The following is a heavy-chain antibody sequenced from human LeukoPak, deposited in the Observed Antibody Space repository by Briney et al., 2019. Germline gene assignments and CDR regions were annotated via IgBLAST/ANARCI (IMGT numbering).Heavy chain of an antibody. D-gene: IGHD6-19*01. CDR1: GDSLRKSTFY. Sequence: PSETLSLTCTVSGDSLRKSTFYWVWIRQPPGKGLEWIGSIYYSGGADYNPSLQSRVTISVDTSKNEFSLKVRSVTAADTAVYFCARSGYSSGWYGYYFDYWGQGTLVTVSS. V-gene: IGHV4-39*07. CDR2: IYYSGGA. J-gene: IGHJ4*02. CDR3: ARSGYSSGWYGYYFDY.